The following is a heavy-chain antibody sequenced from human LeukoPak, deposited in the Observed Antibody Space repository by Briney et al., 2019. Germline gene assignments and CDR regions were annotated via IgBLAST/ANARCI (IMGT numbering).Heavy chain of an antibody. D-gene: IGHD3-16*02. CDR2: INHSGST. CDR1: GGSFSGYY. V-gene: IGHV4-34*01. J-gene: IGHJ6*03. CDR3: ARGADYDYVWGSYRQYYYYYYMDV. Sequence: SETLSLTCAVYGGSFSGYYWSWICQPPGNGLEWIGEINHSGSTNYNPSLKSRVTISVDTSKNQFSLKLSSVTAADTAVYYCARGADYDYVWGSYRQYYYYYYMDVWGKGTTVTVSS.